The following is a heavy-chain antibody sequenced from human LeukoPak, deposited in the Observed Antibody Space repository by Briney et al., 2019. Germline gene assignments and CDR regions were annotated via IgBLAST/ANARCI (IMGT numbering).Heavy chain of an antibody. Sequence: PGGSLRLFCAASGFTFSSYSMNWVRQAPGKGLEWVSYISSSSSTIYYADSVKGRFTISRDNSKNTLYLQMNSLRAEDTAVYYCAKETIVVVPAAMDPPFDYWGQGTLVTVSS. V-gene: IGHV3-48*01. J-gene: IGHJ4*02. D-gene: IGHD2-2*01. CDR1: GFTFSSYS. CDR2: ISSSSSTI. CDR3: AKETIVVVPAAMDPPFDY.